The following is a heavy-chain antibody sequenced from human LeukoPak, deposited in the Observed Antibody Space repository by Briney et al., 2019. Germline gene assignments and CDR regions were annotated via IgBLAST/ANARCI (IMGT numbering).Heavy chain of an antibody. J-gene: IGHJ4*02. CDR2: IIGSGGST. CDR3: AKEGGAIQLWSPTAYYFDY. V-gene: IGHV3-23*01. D-gene: IGHD5-18*01. Sequence: GGSLRLSCAASGFTFSSYAMSWVRQAPGKGLEWVSAIIGSGGSTYYADSVKGRFTISRDNSKNTLYLQMNSLRAEDTAVYYCAKEGGAIQLWSPTAYYFDYWGQGTLVTVSS. CDR1: GFTFSSYA.